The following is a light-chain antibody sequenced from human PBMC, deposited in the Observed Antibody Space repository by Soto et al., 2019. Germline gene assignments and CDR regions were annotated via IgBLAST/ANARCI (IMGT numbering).Light chain of an antibody. J-gene: IGKJ5*01. CDR1: HSVNSH. CDR3: QQYKKWPL. Sequence: IMLAQSPATLSVSPGERVTLXCRTSHSVNSHVAWYQQKPGQAPRLLLYGASTRATGIPVRFSGSGFGTEFTLTISSLQSEDFAVYYCQQYKKWPLFGQGTRLEIK. CDR2: GAS. V-gene: IGKV3-15*01.